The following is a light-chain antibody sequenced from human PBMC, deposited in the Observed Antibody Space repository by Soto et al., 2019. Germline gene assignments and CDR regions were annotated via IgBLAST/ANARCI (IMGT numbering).Light chain of an antibody. Sequence: DLQMTQSPSTLSASVGDRVTITCRASESISSWLAWYQQKPGKAPKLLIYRASSLESGVPSRFSGSESGTEFTLTISSLQPDDFATYYCQQYIIFPLTFGGGTKVEI. CDR1: ESISSW. J-gene: IGKJ4*01. CDR2: RAS. CDR3: QQYIIFPLT. V-gene: IGKV1-5*03.